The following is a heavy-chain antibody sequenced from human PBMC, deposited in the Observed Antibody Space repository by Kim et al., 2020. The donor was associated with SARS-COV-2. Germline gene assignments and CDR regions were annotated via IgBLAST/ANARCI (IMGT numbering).Heavy chain of an antibody. Sequence: SETLSLTCTVSGGSISSYYWSWIRQPPGKGLEWIGYIYYSGSTNYNPSLKSRVTISVDTSKNQFSLKLSSVTAADTAVYYCARGVFIKGYPDYWGQGTLVTVSS. CDR1: GGSISSYY. CDR2: IYYSGST. D-gene: IGHD3-10*01. V-gene: IGHV4-59*01. J-gene: IGHJ4*02. CDR3: ARGVFIKGYPDY.